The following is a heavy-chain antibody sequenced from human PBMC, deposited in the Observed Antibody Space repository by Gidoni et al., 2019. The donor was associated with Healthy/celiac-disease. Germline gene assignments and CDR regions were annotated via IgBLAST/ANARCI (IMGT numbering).Heavy chain of an antibody. J-gene: IGHJ5*02. CDR2: IYYSGST. CDR3: ARDVRFGESNWFDP. CDR1: GGSISSGGYY. D-gene: IGHD3-10*01. V-gene: IGHV4-31*03. Sequence: QVQLQESGPGLVQPSQTLSLTCTVSGGSISSGGYYWSWIRQHPGKGLEWIGYIYYSGSTYYNPSRKSRVTISVDTSKNQFALKLSSVTAADTAVYYCARDVRFGESNWFDPWGQGTLVTVSS.